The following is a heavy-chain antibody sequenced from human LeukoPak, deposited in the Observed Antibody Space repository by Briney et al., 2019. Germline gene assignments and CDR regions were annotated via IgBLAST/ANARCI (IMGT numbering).Heavy chain of an antibody. CDR2: IHDTGST. D-gene: IGHD1-26*01. CDR1: GGSISTYY. J-gene: IGHJ6*02. Sequence: NPSETLSLTCTVSGGSISTYYWSWIRQSPGKGLDWIGYIHDTGSTNYNPSLKSRVSISVDRSKSQFSLHLSSVTAADTAVYFCARVEHYSYYFGMDVWGRGTTVTVSS. CDR3: ARVEHYSYYFGMDV. V-gene: IGHV4-59*08.